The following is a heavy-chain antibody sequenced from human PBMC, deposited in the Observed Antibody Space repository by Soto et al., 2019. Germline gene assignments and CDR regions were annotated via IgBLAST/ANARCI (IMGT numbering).Heavy chain of an antibody. D-gene: IGHD1-26*01. V-gene: IGHV1-69*04. Sequence: GASVKVSCKASGGTFSSYTISWVRQAPGQGLEWMGRIIPILGIANYAQKFQGRVTITADKSTSTAYMELRSLRSDDTAVYYCAREWEHRNFDYWGQGTLVTVSS. CDR2: IIPILGIA. J-gene: IGHJ4*02. CDR1: GGTFSSYT. CDR3: AREWEHRNFDY.